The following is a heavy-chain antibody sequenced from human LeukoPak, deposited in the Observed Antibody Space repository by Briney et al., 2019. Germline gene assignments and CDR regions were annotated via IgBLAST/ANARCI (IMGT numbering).Heavy chain of an antibody. D-gene: IGHD2-15*01. CDR3: AKGRGIVVVVAADY. V-gene: IGHV3-23*01. J-gene: IGHJ4*02. CDR2: ISDSGGST. CDR1: GGSIASSN. Sequence: GTLSLTCAVSGGSIASSNWWSWVRQPPGKGLEWVSGISDSGGSTYYAASVKGRFTISRDNSKNTVYLQMNSLRAEDTAVYYCAKGRGIVVVVAADYWGQGTLVTVSS.